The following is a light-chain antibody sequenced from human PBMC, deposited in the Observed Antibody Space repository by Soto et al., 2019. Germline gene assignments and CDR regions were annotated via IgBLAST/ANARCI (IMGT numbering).Light chain of an antibody. J-gene: IGKJ5*01. CDR1: PSVTNY. CDR2: DTS. Sequence: EIVLTQSPATLSLSPGERATLSCTASPSVTNYLAWYQQKPGQAPRLLIFDTSIRATGIPARFSGSGSGPDFSLTISSLEPEDFAVYYCQQRGDWPAFGQGTRLEIK. CDR3: QQRGDWPA. V-gene: IGKV3-11*01.